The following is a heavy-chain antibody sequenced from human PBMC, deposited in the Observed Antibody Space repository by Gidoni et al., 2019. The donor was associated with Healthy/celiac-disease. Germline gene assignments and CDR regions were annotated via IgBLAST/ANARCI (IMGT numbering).Heavy chain of an antibody. D-gene: IGHD5-12*01. CDR3: ARVGWLRLRAFYYYYGMDV. CDR1: GGSFSGYY. V-gene: IGHV4-34*01. J-gene: IGHJ6*02. Sequence: QVQLQQWGAGLLKPSETLSLTCAVYGGSFSGYYWSWIRQPPGKGLEWIGEINHSGSTNYNPSLKSRVTISVDTSKNQFSLKLSSVTAADTAVYYCARVGWLRLRAFYYYYGMDVWGQGTTVTVSS. CDR2: INHSGST.